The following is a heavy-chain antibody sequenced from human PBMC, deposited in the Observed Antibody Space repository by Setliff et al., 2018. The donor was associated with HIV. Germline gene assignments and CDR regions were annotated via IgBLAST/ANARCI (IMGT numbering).Heavy chain of an antibody. CDR2: ISAYNGNT. CDR1: GYTFTSYG. D-gene: IGHD6-19*01. CDR3: ARDRGIAVAGFFDY. V-gene: IGHV1-18*01. Sequence: GASVKVSCKASGYTFTSYGISWVRQAPGQGLEWMGWISAYNGNTNYAQKLQGRVTMTTDTSTSTAYMELRSLRCDDTAVYYCARDRGIAVAGFFDYWGQGTLVTVSS. J-gene: IGHJ4*02.